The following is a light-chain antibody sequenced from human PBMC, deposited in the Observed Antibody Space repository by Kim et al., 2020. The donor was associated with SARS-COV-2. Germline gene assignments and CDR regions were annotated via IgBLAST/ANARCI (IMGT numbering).Light chain of an antibody. CDR3: QQYNDWPLIT. V-gene: IGKV3-15*01. CDR1: QSVSNN. Sequence: IVMTQSPATLSVSPGEGVTLSCRADQSVSNNLAWFQQQPGQAPRLLIHGASTRAAGIPARFSGSGSGTEFTLTISSLQSEDSAVYYCQQYNDWPLITFGGGTKVDIK. CDR2: GAS. J-gene: IGKJ4*01.